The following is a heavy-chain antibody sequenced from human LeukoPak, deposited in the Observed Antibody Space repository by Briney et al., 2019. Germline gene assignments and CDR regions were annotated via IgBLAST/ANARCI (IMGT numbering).Heavy chain of an antibody. J-gene: IGHJ6*02. CDR2: MNPNSDNT. D-gene: IGHD6-13*01. CDR1: GNSFTKCE. V-gene: IGHV1-8*01. CDR3: ARGNGNDERAATGTSVMDL. Sequence: ASVKVSRQPYGNSFTKCESIGVRQAPGQGLEWMGWMNPNSDNTNYAQKFQGRVTMTRDTSTTTAYMELSSLRSEYTCVYSCARGNGNDERAATGTSVMDLWGQGTTVTVSS.